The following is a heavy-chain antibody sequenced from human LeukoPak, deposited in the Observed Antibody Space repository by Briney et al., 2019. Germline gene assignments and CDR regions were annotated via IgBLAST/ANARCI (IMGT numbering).Heavy chain of an antibody. V-gene: IGHV4-59*01. CDR3: ARGLPNDDAFDI. CDR1: GGSISSYY. Sequence: NPSETLSLTCTVSGGSISSYYWSWIRQPPGKGLEWIGYIYYSGSNNYNPSLKSRVTISVDTSKNQFSLKLSSVTAADTAVYYCARGLPNDDAFDIWGQGTMVTVSS. J-gene: IGHJ3*02. D-gene: IGHD2-2*01. CDR2: IYYSGSN.